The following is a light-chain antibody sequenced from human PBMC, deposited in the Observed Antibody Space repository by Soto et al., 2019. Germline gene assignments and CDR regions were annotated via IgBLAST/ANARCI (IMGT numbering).Light chain of an antibody. Sequence: QSVLTQPASVSGSPGQSITISCTGTSSDVGGYNYVSWYQQHPGKAPKLMIYEVSNRPSGVSNRFSGSKSGNTASLTISGLQAEDEADYYGSSYTTSRTLLYVFGTGTKVTVL. CDR3: SSYTTSRTLLYV. CDR1: SSDVGGYNY. J-gene: IGLJ1*01. V-gene: IGLV2-14*01. CDR2: EVS.